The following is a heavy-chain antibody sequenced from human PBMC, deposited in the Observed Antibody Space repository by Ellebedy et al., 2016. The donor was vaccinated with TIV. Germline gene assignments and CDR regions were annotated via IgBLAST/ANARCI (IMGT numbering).Heavy chain of an antibody. J-gene: IGHJ6*02. CDR3: AREAVLGITGYSYGMDV. CDR1: GFRFSDHG. D-gene: IGHD3-16*01. Sequence: GGSLRLXCAASGFRFSDHGMHWLRQAPGKGLEWVAVISYDGITDLYSGSVKGRFTISRDNSNNTLYLQMNSLRAEDTAVYYCAREAVLGITGYSYGMDVWGQGTTVTVSS. V-gene: IGHV3-30*03. CDR2: ISYDGITD.